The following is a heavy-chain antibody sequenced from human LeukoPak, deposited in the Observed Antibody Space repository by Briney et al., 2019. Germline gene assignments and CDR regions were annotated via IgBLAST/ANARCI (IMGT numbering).Heavy chain of an antibody. CDR3: ARGSQTPDAGY. V-gene: IGHV4-61*08. Sequence: PSETLSLTCTVSDDSISGTVYYWRWIRQPPGKGLEWIGYMSYSGSTDYNPSLKSRVTISIDTSKNQFSLKLNSVTAADTAVYYCARGSQTPDAGYWGPGTVVTVSS. CDR2: MSYSGST. J-gene: IGHJ4*02. D-gene: IGHD3-10*01. CDR1: DDSISGTVYY.